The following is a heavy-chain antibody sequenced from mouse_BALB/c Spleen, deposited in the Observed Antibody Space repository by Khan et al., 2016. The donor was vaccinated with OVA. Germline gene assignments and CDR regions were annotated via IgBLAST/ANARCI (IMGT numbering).Heavy chain of an antibody. CDR3: ARDGSRYNYAMDY. V-gene: IGHV3-2*02. D-gene: IGHD2-3*01. CDR1: GYSITSDYA. J-gene: IGHJ4*01. CDR2: IRYSGST. Sequence: EVQLQESGPGLVKPSQSLSLTCTVTGYSITSDYAWNWIRQFPGNKLGWMGYIRYSGSTNYNPALKSRISITRDTSKNQFFLQLNSVTTEDTATYYCARDGSRYNYAMDYWGQGTSVTVSS.